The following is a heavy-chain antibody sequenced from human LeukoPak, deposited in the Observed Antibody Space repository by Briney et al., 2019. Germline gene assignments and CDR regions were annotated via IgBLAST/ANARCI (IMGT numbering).Heavy chain of an antibody. V-gene: IGHV4-4*07. CDR2: IYTSGST. Sequence: PSETLSLTCTVSGGSISSYYWSWIRQPAGKGLEWIGRIYTSGSTNYNPSLNSRVTMSVDTSKNQFSLKLSSVTAADTAVYYCARDRYDYGDFRDFDYWGQGTLVTVSS. D-gene: IGHD4-17*01. J-gene: IGHJ4*02. CDR1: GGSISSYY. CDR3: ARDRYDYGDFRDFDY.